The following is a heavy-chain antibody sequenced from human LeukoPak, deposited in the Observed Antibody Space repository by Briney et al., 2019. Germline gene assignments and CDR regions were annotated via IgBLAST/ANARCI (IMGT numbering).Heavy chain of an antibody. CDR2: IYYSGST. J-gene: IGHJ4*02. D-gene: IGHD2-8*01. V-gene: IGHV4-59*01. CDR3: ARSGTKTNGFDY. CDR1: GGSISTYY. Sequence: SETLSLSCTVSGGSISTYYWSWIRQPPGKGLEWIGYIYYSGSTNYSPSLQSRVTISVDTSRNQFSLRLSSVTAADTAMYYCARSGTKTNGFDYWGQGTLVTVSS.